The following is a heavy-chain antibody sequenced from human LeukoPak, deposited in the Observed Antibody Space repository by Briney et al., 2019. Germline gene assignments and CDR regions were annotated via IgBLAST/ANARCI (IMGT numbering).Heavy chain of an antibody. CDR2: ITSSSSYI. CDR1: GFTFSSYS. V-gene: IGHV3-21*01. J-gene: IGHJ3*02. Sequence: GGSLRLSCAASGFTFSSYSMTWVRQAPGKGLEWVSSITSSSSYIHYADSVKGRFTISRDNAKNSLYLQMNNLRAEDTAVYYCARDVVFYYFDSSGYFGAFDIWGQGTMVTVSS. D-gene: IGHD3-22*01. CDR3: ARDVVFYYFDSSGYFGAFDI.